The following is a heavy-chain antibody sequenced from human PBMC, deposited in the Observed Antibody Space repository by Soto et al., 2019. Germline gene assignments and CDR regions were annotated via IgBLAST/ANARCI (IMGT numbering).Heavy chain of an antibody. D-gene: IGHD6-13*01. CDR1: GFTFSSYE. Sequence: GGSLRLSCAASGFTFSSYEMNWVRQAPGKGLEWVSYISSSGSTIYYADSVKGRFTISRDNAKNSLYLQMNSLRAEDTAVYYCAREGQQQLARYYYGMDVWGQGTTVTVSS. J-gene: IGHJ6*02. CDR2: ISSSGSTI. V-gene: IGHV3-48*03. CDR3: AREGQQQLARYYYGMDV.